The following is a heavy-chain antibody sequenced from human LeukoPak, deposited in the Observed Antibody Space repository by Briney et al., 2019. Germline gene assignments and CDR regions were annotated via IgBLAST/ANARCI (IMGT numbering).Heavy chain of an antibody. J-gene: IGHJ6*03. D-gene: IGHD3-22*01. CDR3: ARRLRGGGYYGYYYYYMDV. CDR1: GFTFSSYA. Sequence: PGGSLRLSCAASGFTFSSYAMHWVRQAPGKGLEWVTTISYHGGNKYYADSVKGRFTISRDNSNNTLYLQMNSLRAEDTAVYYCARRLRGGGYYGYYYYYMDVWGKGTTVTISS. CDR2: ISYHGGNK. V-gene: IGHV3-30*04.